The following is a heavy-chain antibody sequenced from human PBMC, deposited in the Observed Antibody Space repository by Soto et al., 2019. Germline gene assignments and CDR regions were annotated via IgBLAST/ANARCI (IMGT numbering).Heavy chain of an antibody. V-gene: IGHV3-23*01. CDR1: GFPFSSYA. CDR3: AKATGPLFLNGLDY. Sequence: PGGSLRLSCAASGFPFSSYAMSWVRQAPGKGLEWVSAISGSGGSTYYADSVKGRFTISRDNSKNTLYLQMNSPRAEDTAVYYCAKATGPLFLNGLDYWGQGTLVTVSS. CDR2: ISGSGGST. D-gene: IGHD3-10*02. J-gene: IGHJ4*02.